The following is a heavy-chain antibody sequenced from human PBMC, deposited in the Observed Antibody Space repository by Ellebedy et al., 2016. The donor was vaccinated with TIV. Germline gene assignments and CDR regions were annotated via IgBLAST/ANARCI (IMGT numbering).Heavy chain of an antibody. J-gene: IGHJ6*02. CDR3: ARDTMTVWGEGWYYGMDV. D-gene: IGHD3-22*01. CDR1: GGSLTSMY. CDR2: IFHSGKT. Sequence: SETLSLTXTVSGGSLTSMYWSWVRQPPGKGLEWIGSIFHSGKTNYNPSLRGRVTMSVDPSKNQFSLKLTSVTAADTATYYCARDTMTVWGEGWYYGMDVWGQGTTVTVSS. V-gene: IGHV4-59*01.